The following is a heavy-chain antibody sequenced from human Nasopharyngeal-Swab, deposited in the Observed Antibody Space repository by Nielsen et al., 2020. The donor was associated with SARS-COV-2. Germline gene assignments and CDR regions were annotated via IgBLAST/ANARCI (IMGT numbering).Heavy chain of an antibody. V-gene: IGHV3-23*01. J-gene: IGHJ4*02. CDR2: ISGSGGST. CDR3: AKDRYCSGGACYFNGFDS. D-gene: IGHD2-15*01. Sequence: GGSLRLSCAASGFTFSSYAMSWVRQAPGKGLEWVSAISGSGGSTYYADSVKGRFTISRDNSKKKVYLEMHSLRAEDTAVYYCAKDRYCSGGACYFNGFDSWGQGTLVTVSS. CDR1: GFTFSSYA.